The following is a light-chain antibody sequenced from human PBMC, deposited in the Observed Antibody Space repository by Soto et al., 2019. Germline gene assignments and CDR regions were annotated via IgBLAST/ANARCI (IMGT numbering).Light chain of an antibody. Sequence: EIVLTQSPGTLSLSPGDRATLSRRASQSVSRYLAWYQQKPGQAPRLLIYGASSRATGIPDRFSGSGSGTDFTLTISRLEPEDFAVYYCQQYGSSLWTFGQGTKVDIK. CDR2: GAS. J-gene: IGKJ1*01. CDR1: QSVSRY. V-gene: IGKV3-20*01. CDR3: QQYGSSLWT.